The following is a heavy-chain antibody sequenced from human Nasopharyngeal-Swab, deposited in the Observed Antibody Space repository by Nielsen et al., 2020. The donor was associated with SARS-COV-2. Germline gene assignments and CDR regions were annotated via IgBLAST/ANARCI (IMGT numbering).Heavy chain of an antibody. J-gene: IGHJ4*02. Sequence: VKVSCKVSGYTLTELSMHWVRQAPGKGLEWMGGFDPEDGETIYAQKFQGRVTMTEDTSTDTAYMELSSLRSEDTAVYYCATAFSYYGSGSPDYWGQGTLVTVSS. CDR1: GYTLTELS. D-gene: IGHD3-10*01. CDR2: FDPEDGET. V-gene: IGHV1-24*01. CDR3: ATAFSYYGSGSPDY.